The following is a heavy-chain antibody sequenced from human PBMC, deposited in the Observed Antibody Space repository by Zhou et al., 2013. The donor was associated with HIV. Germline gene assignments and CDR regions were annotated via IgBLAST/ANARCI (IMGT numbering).Heavy chain of an antibody. D-gene: IGHD4-17*01. Sequence: QVQLVQSGAEVKKPGSSVKVSCKASGGTFSRNAITWVRQAPGQGLEWMGGIIPFFGTANYPQKFQGRVSITADESTTTAYMDLSSLRSEDTAVYYCARGSTTVAGPRYFDLWGRGTRGHCLL. CDR2: IIPFFGTA. V-gene: IGHV1-69*12. CDR1: GGTFSRNA. J-gene: IGHJ2*01. CDR3: ARGSTTVAGPRYFDL.